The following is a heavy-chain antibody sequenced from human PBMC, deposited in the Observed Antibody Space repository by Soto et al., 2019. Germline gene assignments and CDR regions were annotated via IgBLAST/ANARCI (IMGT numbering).Heavy chain of an antibody. D-gene: IGHD1-26*01. CDR3: ARDCPLSGSYVKDY. CDR1: GYTFTSYG. CDR2: FSAYNGNT. Sequence: QVQLVQSGAEVKKPGASVKVSCKASGYTFTSYGISWVRHAPGQGLEWMGWFSAYNGNTNYAHKLQGRGTMTTDTSKSTDYMELRSLRSDDTAVYYCARDCPLSGSYVKDYWGQGTLVTVSS. J-gene: IGHJ4*02. V-gene: IGHV1-18*01.